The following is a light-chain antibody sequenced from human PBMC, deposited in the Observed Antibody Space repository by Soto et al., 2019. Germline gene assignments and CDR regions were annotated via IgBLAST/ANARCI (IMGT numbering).Light chain of an antibody. CDR2: ETS. CDR3: QQRWHWPSNT. CDR1: ESVSSY. J-gene: IGKJ5*01. Sequence: EIVLTQSPATLSLSPGGRATLSCRASESVSSYLAWYQQKPGLPPRLPIYETSNRVTGIPARFSGSGSGTDFTLTISSLEPEDFGVYYCQQRWHWPSNTFGQGTRLEIK. V-gene: IGKV3-11*01.